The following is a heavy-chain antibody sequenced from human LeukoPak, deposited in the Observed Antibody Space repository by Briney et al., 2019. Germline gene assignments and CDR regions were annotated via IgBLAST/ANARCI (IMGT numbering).Heavy chain of an antibody. Sequence: GGSLRLSCAASGFTFSSYSMNWVRQAPGKGLEWVSSISSSSYTYYPDSVKGRFTISRDNAKNSLYLQMNSLRAEDTAVYYCAREADSSSWYYGQHSYFDYWGQGTLVTVSS. CDR3: AREADSSSWYYGQHSYFDY. CDR1: GFTFSSYS. D-gene: IGHD6-13*01. CDR2: ISSSSYT. V-gene: IGHV3-21*01. J-gene: IGHJ4*02.